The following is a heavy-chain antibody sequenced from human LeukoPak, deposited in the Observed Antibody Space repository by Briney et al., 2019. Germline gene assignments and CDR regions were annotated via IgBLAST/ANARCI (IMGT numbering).Heavy chain of an antibody. CDR2: MHYSGST. CDR1: GGSVTSCRYY. D-gene: IGHD6-6*01. J-gene: IGHJ4*02. Sequence: KPSETLSLTCTVSGGSVTSCRYYWSWIRQPPGKGLEWIGYMHYSGSTNYNPSLKTRVTISIDTSKNQFSLKLSSVTAADTAVYYCARESSSDYFDYWGQGTLVTVSS. CDR3: ARESSSDYFDY. V-gene: IGHV4-61*01.